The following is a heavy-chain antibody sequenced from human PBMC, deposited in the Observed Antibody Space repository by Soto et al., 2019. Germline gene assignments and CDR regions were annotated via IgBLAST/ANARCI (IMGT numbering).Heavy chain of an antibody. CDR1: GGTFSSYA. CDR3: ARHDCISTSCYYYYYCGMDV. V-gene: IGHV1-69*12. D-gene: IGHD2-2*01. Sequence: QVQLVQSGAEVKKPGSSVKVSCKASGGTFSSYAISWVRQAPGQGLEWMGGIIPIFGTANYAQKFQGRVTITADESTRKAYMGLSSLRSEDTAVYYCARHDCISTSCYYYYYCGMDVWGQGTTGTVSS. CDR2: IIPIFGTA. J-gene: IGHJ6*02.